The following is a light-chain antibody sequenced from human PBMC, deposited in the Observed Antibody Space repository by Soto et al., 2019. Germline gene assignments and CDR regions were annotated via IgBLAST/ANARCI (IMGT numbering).Light chain of an antibody. J-gene: IGKJ1*01. CDR3: QRYNTFSGT. Sequence: DSQMTQSPSTLSACVVERFTVTCGASQSISRWLAWYQQKSGKAPKLLIYDASTLESGVPSRFSGRGSGTQFTLTISSLQPDDFATYYCQRYNTFSGTFGPGTKVDI. V-gene: IGKV1-5*01. CDR1: QSISRW. CDR2: DAS.